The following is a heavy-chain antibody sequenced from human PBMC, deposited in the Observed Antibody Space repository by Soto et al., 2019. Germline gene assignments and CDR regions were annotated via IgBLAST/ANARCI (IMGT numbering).Heavy chain of an antibody. CDR3: ARGLRYYYYMDV. CDR1: GFTFTSYS. V-gene: IGHV1-8*01. D-gene: IGHD4-17*01. Sequence: GVSVEVSSKASGFTFTSYSINWVRQATGQGLEWMGWMNPNSGNTGYAQKFQGRVTMTRNTSISTAYMELSSLRSEDTAVYYCARGLRYYYYMDVWGKGTTVTVSS. CDR2: MNPNSGNT. J-gene: IGHJ6*03.